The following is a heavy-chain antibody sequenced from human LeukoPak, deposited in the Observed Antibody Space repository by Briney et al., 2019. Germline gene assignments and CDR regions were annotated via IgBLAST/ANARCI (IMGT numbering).Heavy chain of an antibody. D-gene: IGHD4-17*01. CDR2: INHSGST. V-gene: IGHV4-34*01. CDR3: ARGGDGDYALFDY. J-gene: IGHJ4*02. CDR1: GGSSSGYY. Sequence: PSETLSLTCAVYGGSSSGYYWSWIRQPPGKGLEWIGEINHSGSTNYNPSLKSRVTISVDTSKNQFSLKLSSVTAADTAVYYCARGGDGDYALFDYWGQGTLVTVSS.